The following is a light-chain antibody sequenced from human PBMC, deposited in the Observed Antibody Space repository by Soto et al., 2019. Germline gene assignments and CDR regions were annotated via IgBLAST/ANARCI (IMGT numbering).Light chain of an antibody. Sequence: DIQMTQSPSTLSASVGGTVTVTCRASQSVSGWLAWYQQKPGEAPKLLIYAASSLQGGVPSRFSGSGSGTDFTLTISSLQPEDFATYYCQQTNNFPITFGQGTRLEIK. CDR2: AAS. CDR3: QQTNNFPIT. V-gene: IGKV1-12*01. J-gene: IGKJ5*01. CDR1: QSVSGW.